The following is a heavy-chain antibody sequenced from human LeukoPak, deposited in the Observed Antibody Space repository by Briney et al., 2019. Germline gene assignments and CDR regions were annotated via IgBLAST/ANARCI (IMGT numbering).Heavy chain of an antibody. V-gene: IGHV3-48*03. CDR2: TNGGGNVN. CDR3: AKEIPLARGDAFDI. D-gene: IGHD1-26*01. CDR1: GFTFSTSE. J-gene: IGHJ3*02. Sequence: PGGSLRLSCEGSGFTFSTSEINWVRQAPGKGLEWISYTNGGGNVNFYADSVKGRFKISRDNAKNFLYLQMNGLRAEDTATYYCAKEIPLARGDAFDIWGQGTQVIVSS.